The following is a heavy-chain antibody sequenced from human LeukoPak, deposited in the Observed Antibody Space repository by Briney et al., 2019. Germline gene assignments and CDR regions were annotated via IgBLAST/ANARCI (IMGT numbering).Heavy chain of an antibody. Sequence: GGSLRLSCAASGFTFDDYAMHWVRQAPGKGLEWVSGISWNSGSIGYADSVKGRFTISRDNAKNTLYLQMNSLRAEDTAVYYCARGTAYYYDNFDYWGQGTLVTVSS. D-gene: IGHD3-22*01. CDR2: ISWNSGSI. V-gene: IGHV3-9*01. CDR3: ARGTAYYYDNFDY. CDR1: GFTFDDYA. J-gene: IGHJ4*02.